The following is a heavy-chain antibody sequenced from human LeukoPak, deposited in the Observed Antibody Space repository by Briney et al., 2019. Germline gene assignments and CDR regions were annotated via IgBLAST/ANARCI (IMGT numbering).Heavy chain of an antibody. CDR1: GFTFSTYW. Sequence: GGSLRLSCAASGFTFSTYWMHWVRQAPGKGLVWVSRIKSDGSATTYADFVKGRSTVSRDNAKNTLYLQMSSLRAEDTAMYFCARVGGRGSIGGDCWGQGTLVTVSS. D-gene: IGHD3-10*01. CDR3: ARVGGRGSIGGDC. CDR2: IKSDGSAT. J-gene: IGHJ4*02. V-gene: IGHV3-74*03.